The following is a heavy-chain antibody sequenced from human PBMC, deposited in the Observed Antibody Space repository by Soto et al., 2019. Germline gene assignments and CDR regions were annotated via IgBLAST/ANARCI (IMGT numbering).Heavy chain of an antibody. CDR1: GCTFISYS. V-gene: IGHV3-21*01. CDR2: ISGSSSYI. CDR3: ARVSSSWYFDY. J-gene: IGHJ4*02. Sequence: GRSLRLSSTASGCTFISYSRSWVRQAPGKGLEWVSSISGSSSYIYYADSVKGRFTISRDNAKNSLYLQMNSLRAEDTAVYYCARVSSSWYFDYWGQGTLVTVSS. D-gene: IGHD6-13*01.